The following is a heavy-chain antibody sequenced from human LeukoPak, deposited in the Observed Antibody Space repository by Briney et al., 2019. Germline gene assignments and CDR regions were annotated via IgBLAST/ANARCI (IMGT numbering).Heavy chain of an antibody. D-gene: IGHD2-2*02. CDR1: GFTFSDLW. V-gene: IGHV3-74*01. J-gene: IGHJ3*02. CDR2: VKGDGIST. Sequence: HTGGSLRLSCAASGFTFSDLWMHWVRQAPGRGLVWVSRVKGDGISTLYADFAEGRFTISRDNARNTLYLQMNSLRADDTALYYCATGPYNAFEMWGQGAMVTVSS. CDR3: ATGPYNAFEM.